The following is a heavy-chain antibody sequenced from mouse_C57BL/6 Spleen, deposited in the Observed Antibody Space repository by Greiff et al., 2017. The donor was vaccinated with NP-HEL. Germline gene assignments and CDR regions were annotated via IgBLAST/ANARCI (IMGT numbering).Heavy chain of an antibody. CDR3: ARGPYYYGSSFAMDY. Sequence: QVQLQQPGAELVRPGSSVKLSCKASGYTFTSYWMHWVKQRPIQGLEWIGNIDPSDSETHYNQKFKDKATLTVDKSSSTAYMQLSSLTSEDSAVYYCARGPYYYGSSFAMDYWGQGTSVTVSS. J-gene: IGHJ4*01. CDR2: IDPSDSET. D-gene: IGHD1-1*01. CDR1: GYTFTSYW. V-gene: IGHV1-52*01.